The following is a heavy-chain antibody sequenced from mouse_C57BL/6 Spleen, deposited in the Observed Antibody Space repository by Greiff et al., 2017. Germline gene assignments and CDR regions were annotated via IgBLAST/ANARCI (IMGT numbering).Heavy chain of an antibody. Sequence: EVKVVESGAELVRPGASVKLSCTASGFNIKDYYMHWVKQRPEQGLEWIGRIDPEDGDTEYAPKFQGKATMTADTSSNTAYLQLSSLTSEDTAVYYCTNYYGSSYWYFDVWGTGTTVTVSS. CDR3: TNYYGSSYWYFDV. CDR2: IDPEDGDT. V-gene: IGHV14-1*01. D-gene: IGHD1-1*01. CDR1: GFNIKDYY. J-gene: IGHJ1*03.